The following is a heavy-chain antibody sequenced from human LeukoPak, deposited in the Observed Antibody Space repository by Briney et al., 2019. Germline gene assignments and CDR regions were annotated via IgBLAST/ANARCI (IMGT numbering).Heavy chain of an antibody. CDR1: GFTSSSYG. J-gene: IGHJ4*02. Sequence: PGRSLRLSCAASGFTSSSYGMHWVRQAPGKGLEWVAVISYDGSNKYYADSVKGRFTISRDNSKNTLYLQMNSLRAEDTAVYYCATVVPAARPDYWGQGTLVTVSS. CDR3: ATVVPAARPDY. CDR2: ISYDGSNK. V-gene: IGHV3-30*03. D-gene: IGHD2-2*01.